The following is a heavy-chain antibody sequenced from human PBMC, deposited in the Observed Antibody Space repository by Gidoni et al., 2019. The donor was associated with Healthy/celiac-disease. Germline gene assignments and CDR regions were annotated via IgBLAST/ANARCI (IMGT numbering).Heavy chain of an antibody. CDR1: GGSISSYY. Sequence: QVQLQESGPGLVKPSETLSLTCTVSGGSISSYYWSWIRQPPGKGLEWIGYIYYSGSTNYNPSLKSRVTISVDTSKNQFSLKLSSVTAADTAVYYCATIYGDLIDYWGQGTLVTVSS. CDR2: IYYSGST. D-gene: IGHD4-17*01. V-gene: IGHV4-59*01. J-gene: IGHJ4*02. CDR3: ATIYGDLIDY.